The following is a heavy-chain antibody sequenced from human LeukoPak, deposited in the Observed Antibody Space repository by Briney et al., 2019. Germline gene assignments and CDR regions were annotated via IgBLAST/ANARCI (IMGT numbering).Heavy chain of an antibody. CDR3: AKENTRDGYRHFHK. V-gene: IGHV3-30*02. CDR2: TRDDENTR. D-gene: IGHD5-24*01. CDR1: GFRFSHYG. J-gene: IGHJ4*02. Sequence: SLRLSYATAGFRFSHYGLQWIRQAQGNGLKAKACTRDDENTRYYVDSVKGRFTVSRDNSKNTLYLQMDRLRADDTAVYYCAKENTRDGYRHFHKWGQGTLVTVSS.